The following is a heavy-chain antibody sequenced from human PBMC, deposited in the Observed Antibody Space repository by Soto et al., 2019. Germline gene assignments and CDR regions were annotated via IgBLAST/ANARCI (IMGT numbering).Heavy chain of an antibody. CDR2: INNDGSVS. D-gene: IGHD2-15*01. Sequence: EVQLVESGGGLVQPGGSLRLSCVASGFTFSNYWMYWVRQAPGEGLVWVSLINNDGSVSSYADSVKGRLTISRDNVKNTLYLQMDSLRAEDTAVYYCARGDCVGCSCYSLAGSFYYYMDVWGKGTTVTVFS. CDR3: ARGDCVGCSCYSLAGSFYYYMDV. V-gene: IGHV3-74*01. CDR1: GFTFSNYW. J-gene: IGHJ6*03.